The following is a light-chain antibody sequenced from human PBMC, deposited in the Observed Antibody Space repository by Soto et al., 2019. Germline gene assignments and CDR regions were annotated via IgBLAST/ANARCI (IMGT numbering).Light chain of an antibody. CDR2: GAS. J-gene: IGKJ5*01. CDR3: QQYNMWPNT. V-gene: IGKV3-15*01. Sequence: ETVMRQSPVTLSVSPGERATLSCRASQSVSSNLAWYQQKPGQAPRLLIHGASTRATGIPARFSGSGSGTEFTLTISSLQSEDFAVYYCQQYNMWPNTIGQGTRLEIK. CDR1: QSVSSN.